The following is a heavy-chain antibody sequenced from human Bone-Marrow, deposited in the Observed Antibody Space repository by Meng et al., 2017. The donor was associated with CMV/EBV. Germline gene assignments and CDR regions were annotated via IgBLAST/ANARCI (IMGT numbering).Heavy chain of an antibody. J-gene: IGHJ4*02. CDR2: ISGSGGST. CDR3: AKFRLDITIFGVVTAAGFDY. Sequence: LSLTCAASGFTFSSYAMSWVRQAPGKGLEWVSAISGSGGSTYYADSVKGRFTISRDNSKNTLYLQMNSLRAEDTAVYYCAKFRLDITIFGVVTAAGFDYWGQGTLVTVSS. V-gene: IGHV3-23*01. CDR1: GFTFSSYA. D-gene: IGHD3-3*01.